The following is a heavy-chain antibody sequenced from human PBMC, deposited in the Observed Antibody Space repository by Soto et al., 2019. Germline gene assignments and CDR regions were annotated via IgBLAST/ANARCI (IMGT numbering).Heavy chain of an antibody. CDR3: ARGANGYYYFDY. CDR1: GFSLSDYW. CDR2: ITRDGSST. D-gene: IGHD5-18*01. V-gene: IGHV3-74*01. J-gene: IGHJ4*02. Sequence: EVQLVESGGGLVQPGGSLRLSCAASGFSLSDYWMHWVRQAPGEGLVWLSRITRDGSSTNYADSVKGRFTISRDNAKNTFYLQVNRLRGEDTAVYYCARGANGYYYFDYWGQGTLVTVSS.